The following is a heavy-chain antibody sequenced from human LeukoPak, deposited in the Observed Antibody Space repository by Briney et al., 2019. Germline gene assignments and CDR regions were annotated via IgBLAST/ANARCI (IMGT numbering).Heavy chain of an antibody. CDR1: GYTFTGYY. CDR2: INPNSGGT. CDR3: ARVYIEYSSSSYDY. V-gene: IGHV1-2*02. Sequence: ASVKVSCKASGYTFTGYYMHWMRQAPGQGLEWMGWINPNSGGTNYAQKFQGRVTMTRDTSISTAYMELSRLGSDDTAVYYCARVYIEYSSSSYDYWGQGTLVTVSS. J-gene: IGHJ4*02. D-gene: IGHD6-6*01.